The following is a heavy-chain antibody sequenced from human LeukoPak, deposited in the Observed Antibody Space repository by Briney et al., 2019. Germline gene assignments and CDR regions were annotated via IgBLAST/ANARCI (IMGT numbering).Heavy chain of an antibody. Sequence: PSETLSLTCTVSGGSISSSSYYWGWIRQPPGKGLEWIGTIYYTGNTYYNPSLKSRVTISVDTSKNQFSLKLSSVTAADTAVYYCASIPGISVSAYYFDYWGQGTLVTVSP. CDR2: IYYTGNT. J-gene: IGHJ4*02. V-gene: IGHV4-39*01. CDR1: GGSISSSSYY. CDR3: ASIPGISVSAYYFDY. D-gene: IGHD6-19*01.